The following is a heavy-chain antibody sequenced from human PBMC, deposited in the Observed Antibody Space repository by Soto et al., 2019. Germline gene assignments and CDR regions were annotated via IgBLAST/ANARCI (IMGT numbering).Heavy chain of an antibody. CDR1: GFTFRTSG. CDR2: ISYEGSSK. J-gene: IGHJ6*02. Sequence: QVQLVESGGGVVQPGRSLRLSCAASGFTFRTSGMHWVRQAPGKGLEWVGFISYEGSSKYYADSVKGRFTIARDNSKNTLYLQMSSLRGEDTAVYYCAKEIAVAGDPFSYFGLDVWGQGNTVTVSS. D-gene: IGHD6-13*01. V-gene: IGHV3-30*18. CDR3: AKEIAVAGDPFSYFGLDV.